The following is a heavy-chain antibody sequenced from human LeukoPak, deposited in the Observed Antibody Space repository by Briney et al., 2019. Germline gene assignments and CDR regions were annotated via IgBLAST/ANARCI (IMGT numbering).Heavy chain of an antibody. CDR3: ARMVGWGARRYSYFYMDV. Sequence: PGGSLRLSCAASGFTFSSYGMSWIRQPPGRGLEWIGYIYSSGNTNYNPSLKSRVTISVDTSKNQFSLKLSSVTAADTAVYYCARMVGWGARRYSYFYMDVWGKGTTVTISS. V-gene: IGHV4-59*01. J-gene: IGHJ6*03. CDR1: GFTFSSYG. D-gene: IGHD1-26*01. CDR2: IYSSGNT.